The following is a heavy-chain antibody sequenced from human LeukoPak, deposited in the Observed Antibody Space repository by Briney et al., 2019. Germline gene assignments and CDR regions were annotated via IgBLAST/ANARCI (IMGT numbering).Heavy chain of an antibody. CDR2: VSSSSTR. CDR1: GFTFSSYS. V-gene: IGHV3-48*01. D-gene: IGHD2-21*02. CDR3: ARDGPTFCGGDCYSSF. J-gene: IGHJ4*02. Sequence: PGRSLRLSCAASGFTFSSYSMNWVRQAPGKGLEWVSYVSSSSTRYYADSVKGRFTISRDNAKNSLYLQMNSLRAEDTAVYYCARDGPTFCGGDCYSSFWGQGTLVTVSS.